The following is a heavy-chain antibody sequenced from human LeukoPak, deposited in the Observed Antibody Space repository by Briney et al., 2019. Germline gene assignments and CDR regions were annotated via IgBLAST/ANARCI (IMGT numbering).Heavy chain of an antibody. V-gene: IGHV3-30*18. CDR2: ISYDGSNK. CDR1: GFTFSSYG. D-gene: IGHD1-1*01. CDR3: VKRWTGTTIGQQDY. Sequence: GGSLRLSCAASGFTFSSYGMHWVRQAPGKGLEWVAVISYDGSNKYCADSVKGRFTISRDNSKNALYLQMNSLRGEDMAVYYCVKRWTGTTIGQQDYWGQGTLVTVSS. J-gene: IGHJ4*02.